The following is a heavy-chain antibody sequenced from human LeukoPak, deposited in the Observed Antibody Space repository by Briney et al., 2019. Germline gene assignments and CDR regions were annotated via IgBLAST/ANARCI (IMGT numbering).Heavy chain of an antibody. D-gene: IGHD6-19*01. V-gene: IGHV3-23*01. J-gene: IGHJ4*02. CDR2: ISGGGITT. CDR1: GFTFSYYA. Sequence: GGSLRLSCAASGFTFSYYAMSWVRQAPGKGLEWVSTISGGGITTYYADSAKGRFTISRDNSKNTMFLQMNSLRADDTAVYYCPRQSYASGWNPFDYWGQGILVTVSS. CDR3: PRQSYASGWNPFDY.